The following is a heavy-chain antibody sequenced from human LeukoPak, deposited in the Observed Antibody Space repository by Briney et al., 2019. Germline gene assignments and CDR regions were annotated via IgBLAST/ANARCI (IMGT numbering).Heavy chain of an antibody. CDR1: GFTFSSYA. CDR2: IWYDGSNK. V-gene: IGHV3-33*08. J-gene: IGHJ6*03. CDR3: ASPTYYDFWSGYYYYYMDV. D-gene: IGHD3-3*01. Sequence: GGSLRLSCAASGFTFSSYAMSWVRQAPGKGLEWVAVIWYDGSNKYYADSVKGRFTISRDNSKNTLYLQMNSLRAEDTAVYYCASPTYYDFWSGYYYYYMDVWGKGTTVTVSS.